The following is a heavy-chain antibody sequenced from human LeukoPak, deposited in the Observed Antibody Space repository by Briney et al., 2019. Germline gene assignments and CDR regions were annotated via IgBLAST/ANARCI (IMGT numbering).Heavy chain of an antibody. CDR1: GGSISSYY. CDR3: ARDVRGYGIDY. V-gene: IGHV4-59*01. D-gene: IGHD3-3*01. Sequence: SETLSLTCTVSGGSISSYYWSWIRQPPGKGLEWIGYIYYSGSTNYNPSLKSRVTISVDTSKNQFSLKLSSVTAADTAVYYCARDVRGYGIDYWGQGTLVTVSS. CDR2: IYYSGST. J-gene: IGHJ4*02.